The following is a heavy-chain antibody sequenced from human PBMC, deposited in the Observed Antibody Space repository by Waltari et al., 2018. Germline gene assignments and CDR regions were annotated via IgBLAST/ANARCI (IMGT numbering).Heavy chain of an antibody. CDR3: ARGDDFWSGYYTHWFDP. J-gene: IGHJ5*02. CDR1: GGTFSSYT. CDR2: IIPILGIA. D-gene: IGHD3-3*01. Sequence: QVQLVQPGAEVKKPGSSVKVSCKASGGTFSSYTISWVRQDPGQGLEWMGRIIPILGIANYAQKFQGRVTITADKSTSTAYMELSSLRSEDTAVYYCARGDDFWSGYYTHWFDPWGQGTLVTVSS. V-gene: IGHV1-69*02.